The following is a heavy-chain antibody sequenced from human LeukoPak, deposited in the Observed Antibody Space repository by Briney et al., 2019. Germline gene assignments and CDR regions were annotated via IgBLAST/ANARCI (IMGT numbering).Heavy chain of an antibody. CDR1: GFTFSTYN. V-gene: IGHV3-21*01. CDR3: AELGITMIGGV. D-gene: IGHD3-10*02. J-gene: IGHJ6*04. Sequence: GGSLRLSCTASGFTFSTYNMNWVRQAPGKGLEWVSSISSSNSYIYYVDSVKGRFTISRDNAKNSLYLQMNSLRAEDTAVYYCAELGITMIGGVWGKGTTVTISS. CDR2: ISSSNSYI.